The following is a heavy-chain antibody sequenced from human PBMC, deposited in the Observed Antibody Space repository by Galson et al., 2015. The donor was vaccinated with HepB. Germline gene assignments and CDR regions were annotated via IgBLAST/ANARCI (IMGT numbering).Heavy chain of an antibody. CDR1: GDSVSSNSVA. V-gene: IGHV6-1*01. J-gene: IGHJ6*04. CDR2: TYYRSKWYS. CDR3: ARDAPIAAAGVRLWDV. D-gene: IGHD6-13*01. Sequence: CAISGDSVSSNSVAWSWIRQSPSRGLEWLGRTYYRSKWYSDYAVSVRGRITVNSDTSKNQFSLKLSSVTAADTAVYYCARDAPIAAAGVRLWDVWGKGTTVTVSS.